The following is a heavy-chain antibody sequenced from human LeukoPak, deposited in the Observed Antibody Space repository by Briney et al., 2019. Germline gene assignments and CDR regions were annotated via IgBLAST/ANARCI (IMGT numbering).Heavy chain of an antibody. CDR3: ATERVGQVVPAAMIPRVGMDV. CDR1: GCTLTQLS. D-gene: IGHD2-2*01. CDR2: FDPEDWET. V-gene: IGHV1-24*01. Sequence: SVTVSCKVSGCTLTQLSMHWVRPAPGKGLEGMGGFDPEDWETLYAQEFQGRVNMTEDTSTDTAYMELSSLRSEDTAVYYCATERVGQVVPAAMIPRVGMDVGGQGTRVSVSS. J-gene: IGHJ6*02.